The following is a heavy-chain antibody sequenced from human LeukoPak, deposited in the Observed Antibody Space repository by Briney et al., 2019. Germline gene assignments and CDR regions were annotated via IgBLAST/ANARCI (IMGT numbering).Heavy chain of an antibody. V-gene: IGHV3-48*04. CDR1: GFTFSLYS. D-gene: IGHD1-26*01. J-gene: IGHJ2*01. Sequence: GGSLRLSCAASGFTFSLYSMNWARQAPGKGLEWISYITSGSGTIYYADSVKGRFTISRDNSKNTLYLQMNSLRAEDTAVYHCAKSVLQSGSYHWYFDLWGRGTLVTVSS. CDR2: ITSGSGTI. CDR3: AKSVLQSGSYHWYFDL.